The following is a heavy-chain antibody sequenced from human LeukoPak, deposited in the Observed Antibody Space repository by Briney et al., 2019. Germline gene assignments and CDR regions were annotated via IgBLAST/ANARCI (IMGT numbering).Heavy chain of an antibody. CDR1: GYTFTCYY. V-gene: IGHV1-46*01. Sequence: ASVKVSCKASGYTFTCYYMHWVRQAPGQGLEWMGIINPSGGSTNYAQKFQGRVTMTRHMSTSTIYMELSSLRSEETAVYYCARGVAAGHYYFDYWGQGTLVTVSS. CDR3: ARGVAAGHYYFDY. D-gene: IGHD6-13*01. J-gene: IGHJ4*02. CDR2: INPSGGST.